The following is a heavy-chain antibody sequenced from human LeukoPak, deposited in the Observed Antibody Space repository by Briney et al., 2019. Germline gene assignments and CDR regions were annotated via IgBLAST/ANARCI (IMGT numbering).Heavy chain of an antibody. J-gene: IGHJ6*03. Sequence: PGGSLRLSCAASGFTFSSYEMSWVRQAPGKGLEWLSYISTSGGIIYYADSVKGRFTISRDNAKNSLYLQMNSLRAEDTAVYYCARGYYYYYMDLWGKGTTVTIS. V-gene: IGHV3-48*03. CDR3: ARGYYYYYMDL. CDR1: GFTFSSYE. CDR2: ISTSGGII.